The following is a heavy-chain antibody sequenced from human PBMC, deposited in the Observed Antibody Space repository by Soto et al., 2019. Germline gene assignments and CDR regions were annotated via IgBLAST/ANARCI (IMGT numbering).Heavy chain of an antibody. D-gene: IGHD3-22*01. Sequence: EVQLLESGGGLVQPGGSLRLSCAASGITISNYPMSWVRQAPGKGLDWVSGISGSGDRTYYADSAKGRFTVSKDISKNSLSLQLDSLRVEDTAVYFCVKDERGYPSTAPHWGQGTLVTVSS. CDR3: VKDERGYPSTAPH. V-gene: IGHV3-23*01. J-gene: IGHJ4*02. CDR2: ISGSGDRT. CDR1: GITISNYP.